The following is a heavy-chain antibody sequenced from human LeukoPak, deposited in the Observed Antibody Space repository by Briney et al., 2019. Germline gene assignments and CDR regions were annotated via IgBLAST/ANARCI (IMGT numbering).Heavy chain of an antibody. CDR2: ITSSSSYI. CDR3: ARDLVVVTGIPGYYYGMNV. CDR1: GFTFSSYG. Sequence: GRSLRLSCAASGFTFSSYGMHWVRQAPGKGLEWVSSITSSSSYIFYADSVEGRFTISRDNAKNALYLQMNSLRAEDTAVYYCARDLVVVTGIPGYYYGMNVWGQGTTVTVSS. V-gene: IGHV3-21*01. D-gene: IGHD2-21*02. J-gene: IGHJ6*02.